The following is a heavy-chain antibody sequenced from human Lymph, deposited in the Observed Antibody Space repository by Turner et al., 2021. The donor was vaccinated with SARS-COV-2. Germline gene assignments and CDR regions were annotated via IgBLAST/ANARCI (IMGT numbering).Heavy chain of an antibody. CDR3: ANLYSSSAAGDP. CDR2: ISGSGGST. Sequence: EVQLLESGGGLVQPEGSLRLSCAASGFTFSSYAMSWVRQAPGKGLEWVSAISGSGGSTYYADSVKGRFTISRDNSKNTLYLQMNSLRAEDTAVYYCANLYSSSAAGDPWGQGTLVTVSS. J-gene: IGHJ5*02. D-gene: IGHD6-6*01. CDR1: GFTFSSYA. V-gene: IGHV3-23*01.